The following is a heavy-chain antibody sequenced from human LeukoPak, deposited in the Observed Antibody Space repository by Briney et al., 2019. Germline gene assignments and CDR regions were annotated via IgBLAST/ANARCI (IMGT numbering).Heavy chain of an antibody. CDR2: IYYSGNI. D-gene: IGHD2-2*01. CDR1: GGSISDYY. Sequence: PSETLSLTCTVSGGSISDYYWSWVRQPPGKGLEWIGYIYYSGNINYNPSLKSRVAISVDTSKNQFSLRLSSVTAADTAVYLCARVSCTTTSCPGWFDPWGQGTLVTVSS. CDR3: ARVSCTTTSCPGWFDP. V-gene: IGHV4-59*01. J-gene: IGHJ5*02.